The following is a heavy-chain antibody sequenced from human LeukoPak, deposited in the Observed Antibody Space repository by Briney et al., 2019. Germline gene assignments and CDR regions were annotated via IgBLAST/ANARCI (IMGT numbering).Heavy chain of an antibody. J-gene: IGHJ6*02. CDR2: IYSGGST. CDR3: ARSYSNHLFGMDV. V-gene: IGHV3-66*01. D-gene: IGHD4-11*01. CDR1: GFTFSSYE. Sequence: GGSLRLSCAASGFTFSSYEMNWVRQAPGKGLEWVSVIYSGGSTYYADSMKGRFAISRDSSKNTLFLQMNSLRAEDTAVYYCARSYSNHLFGMDVWGQGTTVTVS.